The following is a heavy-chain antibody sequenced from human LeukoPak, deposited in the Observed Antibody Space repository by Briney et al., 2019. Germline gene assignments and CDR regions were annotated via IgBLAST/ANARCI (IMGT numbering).Heavy chain of an antibody. Sequence: GRSLRLSCAASGFTVSSNYMSWVRQAPGKGLEWVSVIYSGGSTYYADSVKGRFTISRDNSKNTLYLQMNSLRAEDTAVYYCARSSFFSGYDFDYWGQGTLVTVSS. CDR2: IYSGGST. V-gene: IGHV3-53*01. CDR3: ARSSFFSGYDFDY. D-gene: IGHD5-12*01. J-gene: IGHJ4*02. CDR1: GFTVSSNY.